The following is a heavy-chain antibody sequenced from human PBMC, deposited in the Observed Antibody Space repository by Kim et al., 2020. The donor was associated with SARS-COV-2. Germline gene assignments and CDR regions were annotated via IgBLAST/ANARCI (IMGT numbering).Heavy chain of an antibody. CDR2: INTNTGNP. V-gene: IGHV7-4-1*02. J-gene: IGHJ4*02. CDR3: VREGGQGWFPFDY. D-gene: IGHD6-19*01. CDR1: GYIFTNYA. Sequence: ASVKVSCKASGYIFTNYAMNWVRQAPGQGLECMGWINTNTGNPTYAQGFTGRFVFSLDTSVSTTYLQISSLKAEDTAVYYCVREGGQGWFPFDYWGQGTLVTVSS.